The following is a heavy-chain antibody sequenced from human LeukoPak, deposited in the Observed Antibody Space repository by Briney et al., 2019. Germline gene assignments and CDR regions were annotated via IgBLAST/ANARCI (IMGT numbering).Heavy chain of an antibody. CDR1: GGSFSGYY. Sequence: NTSETLSLTCAGYGGSFSGYYWSWIRQPPGKGLEWIGEINHSGSTNYNPSLKSRVTISVDTSKNQFSLRLSSVTAADTAVYYCARVLEGSSGQHWYFDLWGRGTLVTVSS. CDR3: ARVLEGSSGQHWYFDL. CDR2: INHSGST. D-gene: IGHD6-19*01. V-gene: IGHV4-34*01. J-gene: IGHJ2*01.